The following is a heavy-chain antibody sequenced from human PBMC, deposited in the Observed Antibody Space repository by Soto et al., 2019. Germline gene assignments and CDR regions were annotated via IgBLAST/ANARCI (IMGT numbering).Heavy chain of an antibody. V-gene: IGHV1-18*01. CDR1: GYTFTSYG. J-gene: IGHJ6*02. Sequence: ASVKVSCKASGYTFTSYGISWVRQAPGQGLEWMGWISAYNGNTNYAQKLQGRVTMTTDTSTSTAYMELRSLGSDDTAVYYCARDRLTHVLRFLEWFDYYYGMDVWGQGTTVTVSS. CDR2: ISAYNGNT. D-gene: IGHD3-3*01. CDR3: ARDRLTHVLRFLEWFDYYYGMDV.